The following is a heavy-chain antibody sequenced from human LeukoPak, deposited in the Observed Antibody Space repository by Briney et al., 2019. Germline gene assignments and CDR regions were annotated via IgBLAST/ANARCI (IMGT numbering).Heavy chain of an antibody. CDR2: ISGSGGST. Sequence: PGGSLRLCCAASGFTFSSYAMSWVRQAPGKGLEWVSGISGSGGSTYYADSVKGRFTISRDNSKNTEYLQMNSLRAEDTAVYYCAKDIVIVPAPVGYFDLWGRGTLVTVSS. CDR1: GFTFSSYA. J-gene: IGHJ2*01. D-gene: IGHD2-2*01. CDR3: AKDIVIVPAPVGYFDL. V-gene: IGHV3-23*01.